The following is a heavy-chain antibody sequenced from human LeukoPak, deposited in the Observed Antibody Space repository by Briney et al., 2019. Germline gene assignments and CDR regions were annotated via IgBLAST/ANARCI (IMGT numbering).Heavy chain of an antibody. J-gene: IGHJ6*03. CDR2: INPNSGGT. CDR3: ARGTCSSTSCYFYYYMDV. Sequence: GASVKVSCKASGYTFTGYYMHWVRQAPGQGLEWMGWINPNSGGTNYAQKFQGRVTMTRDTSISTAYMELSRLRSDDTAVYYCARGTCSSTSCYFYYYMDVWGKGTTVTVSS. CDR1: GYTFTGYY. D-gene: IGHD2-2*01. V-gene: IGHV1-2*02.